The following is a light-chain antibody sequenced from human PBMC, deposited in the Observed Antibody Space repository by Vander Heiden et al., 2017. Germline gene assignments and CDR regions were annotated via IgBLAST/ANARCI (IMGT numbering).Light chain of an antibody. Sequence: IVFTQSPATLSLSPGERATLSCRASQSVSSYLAWYQQKPGQAPRLLIYDASNRATGIPARVSGSGSGTDFTLTISSLEPEDFAVYYWQQRSNWPFTFGGGTKVEIK. J-gene: IGKJ4*01. CDR1: QSVSSY. V-gene: IGKV3-11*01. CDR2: DAS. CDR3: QQRSNWPFT.